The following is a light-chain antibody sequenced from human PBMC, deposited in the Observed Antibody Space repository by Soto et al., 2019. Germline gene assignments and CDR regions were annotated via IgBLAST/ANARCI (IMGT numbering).Light chain of an antibody. CDR1: SSDVGGYNY. J-gene: IGLJ1*01. Sequence: QSVLTQPASVSGSPGQPITISCTGTSSDVGGYNYVSWYQHHPGKAPKLMIYEVSNRPSGVSNRFSGSKSGNTASLTISGLQAEDEADYYCSSYASSTTLVFGTGTKVTVL. CDR3: SSYASSTTLV. CDR2: EVS. V-gene: IGLV2-14*01.